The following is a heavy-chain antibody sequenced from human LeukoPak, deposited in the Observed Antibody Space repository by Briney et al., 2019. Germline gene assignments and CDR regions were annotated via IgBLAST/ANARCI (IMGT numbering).Heavy chain of an antibody. Sequence: PGGSLRLSCAASGFTLRSNAMNWVRQAPGKGLEWVSTISGSGGSTYYADSAKGRFTISRDNSKNTLYLQMNSLRAEDTALYYCARGTYDFWSGYYTGMDYWGQGTLVTVSS. CDR2: ISGSGGST. CDR1: GFTLRSNA. J-gene: IGHJ4*02. CDR3: ARGTYDFWSGYYTGMDY. D-gene: IGHD3-3*01. V-gene: IGHV3-23*01.